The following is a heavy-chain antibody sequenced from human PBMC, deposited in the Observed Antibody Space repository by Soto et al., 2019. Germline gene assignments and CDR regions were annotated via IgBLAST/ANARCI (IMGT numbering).Heavy chain of an antibody. D-gene: IGHD4-17*01. Sequence: SETLSLTCTVSGGSIRSYYWSWIRQPPGKGLEWIGNIYYNGSTNYNPSLKSRVTISVDTSKNQFSLKLNSVTAADTAVYYCARTYGDCFDYWGQGTLVTVSS. CDR2: IYYNGST. CDR1: GGSIRSYY. CDR3: ARTYGDCFDY. J-gene: IGHJ4*02. V-gene: IGHV4-59*01.